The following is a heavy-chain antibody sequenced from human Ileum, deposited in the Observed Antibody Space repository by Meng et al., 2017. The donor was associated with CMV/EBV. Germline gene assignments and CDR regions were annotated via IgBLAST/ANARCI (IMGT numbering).Heavy chain of an antibody. CDR1: GFTVSSNY. CDR2: IYSCGST. V-gene: IGHV3-66*03. D-gene: IGHD2-2*01. CDR3: ARGYCSSTSCSPPAV. J-gene: IGHJ6*02. Sequence: GESLKISCAASGFTVSSNYMSWVRQAPGKGLEWVSVIYSCGSTYYADSVKGRFTISRDNSKNTLYLQMNSLRAEDTSVYYCARGYCSSTSCSPPAVWGRGTTVTV.